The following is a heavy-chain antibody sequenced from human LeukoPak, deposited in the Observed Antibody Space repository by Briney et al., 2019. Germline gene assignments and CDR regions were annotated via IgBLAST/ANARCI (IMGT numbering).Heavy chain of an antibody. J-gene: IGHJ6*02. CDR2: INEDGSQK. CDR3: ARGHYDMDV. Sequence: GGSLRLSCAAPGLTLSRHWMSWVRQAPGKGLEWVANINEDGSQKHHVDSVKGRFSISRDNAKNSLNLQMNSLRAEDTAVYYCARGHYDMDVWGQGTPVTVSS. V-gene: IGHV3-7*05. CDR1: GLTLSRHW.